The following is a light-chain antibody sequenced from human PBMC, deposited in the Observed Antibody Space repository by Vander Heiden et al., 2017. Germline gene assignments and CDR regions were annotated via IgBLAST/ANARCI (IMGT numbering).Light chain of an antibody. CDR1: QSVLYSSNNKNY. V-gene: IGKV4-1*01. Sequence: DIVMTQSPDSLAVSLGETATVNCKSSQSVLYSSNNKNYLAWYQQKPGQPPKLLIYWASTRESGVPDRFSGSGSGTDFTITISSLQAEDVAVYYCQQEDSIPQTFGQGTKVEIK. CDR3: QQEDSIPQT. J-gene: IGKJ1*01. CDR2: WAS.